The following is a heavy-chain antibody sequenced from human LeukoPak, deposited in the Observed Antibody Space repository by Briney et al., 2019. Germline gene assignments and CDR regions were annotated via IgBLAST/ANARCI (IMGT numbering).Heavy chain of an antibody. V-gene: IGHV4-34*01. CDR1: GGSFSGYY. CDR3: ARLRLYSSSSDY. CDR2: INHSGST. Sequence: SETLSVTCAVYGGSFSGYYWSWIRQPPGKGMEWIGEINHSGSTNYNPSLKSRVTISVDTSKNQFSLKLSSVTAADTAVYYCARLRLYSSSSDYWGQGTLVTVSS. J-gene: IGHJ4*02. D-gene: IGHD6-6*01.